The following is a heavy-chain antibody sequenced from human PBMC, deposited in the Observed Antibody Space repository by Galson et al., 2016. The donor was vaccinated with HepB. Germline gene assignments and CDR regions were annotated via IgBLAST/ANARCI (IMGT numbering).Heavy chain of an antibody. CDR3: ARPMFSDYYTLFHY. J-gene: IGHJ4*02. Sequence: SETLSLTCTVSGGSISYSNYYWGWVRQPPGTGLEWIGGIYYTGKTYYNPSLKSRVTISVDTSKNQFSLKLSSVTATDTAIYYCARPMFSDYYTLFHYWGQGILVTVSS. V-gene: IGHV4-39*01. CDR2: IYYTGKT. CDR1: GGSISYSNYY. D-gene: IGHD5/OR15-5a*01.